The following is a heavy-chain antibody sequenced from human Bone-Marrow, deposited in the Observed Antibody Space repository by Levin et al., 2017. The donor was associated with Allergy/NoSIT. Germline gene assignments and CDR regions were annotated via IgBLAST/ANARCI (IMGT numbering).Heavy chain of an antibody. V-gene: IGHV3-48*03. J-gene: IGHJ5*02. CDR1: GFTFSSYE. Sequence: GGSLRLSCAASGFTFSSYEMNWVRQAPGKGLEWVSYISSSGSTIYYADSVKGRFTISRDNAKNSLYLQMNSLRAEDTAVYYCAGNYYGSGSYYNVIQFWFDPWGQGTLVTVSS. CDR3: AGNYYGSGSYYNVIQFWFDP. D-gene: IGHD3-10*01. CDR2: ISSSGSTI.